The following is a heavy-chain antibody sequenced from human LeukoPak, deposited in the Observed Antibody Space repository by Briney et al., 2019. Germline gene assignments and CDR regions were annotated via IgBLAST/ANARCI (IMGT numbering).Heavy chain of an antibody. CDR2: IIPILGIA. V-gene: IGHV1-69*04. Sequence: ASVKVYCKASGGTFSSYAISWVRQAPGQGLEWMGRIIPILGIANYAQKFQGRVTITADKSTSTAYMELSSLRSEDTAVYYCAGGPYNWFDPWGQGTLVTVSS. CDR3: AGGPYNWFDP. CDR1: GGTFSSYA. J-gene: IGHJ5*02. D-gene: IGHD2-15*01.